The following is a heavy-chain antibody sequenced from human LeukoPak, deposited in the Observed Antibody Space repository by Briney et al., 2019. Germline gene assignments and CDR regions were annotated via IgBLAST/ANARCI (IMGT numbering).Heavy chain of an antibody. CDR3: ARHVPPVVRGVILLRPYYGMDV. CDR2: IYYSGGT. D-gene: IGHD3-10*01. CDR1: GGSISSYY. V-gene: IGHV4-59*08. J-gene: IGHJ6*02. Sequence: SETLSLTCTVSGGSISSYYWSWIWQPPGKGLEWIGYIYYSGGTNYNPSLKSRVTISVDTSKNQFSLKLSSVTAADTAVYYCARHVPPVVRGVILLRPYYGMDVWGQGTTVTVSS.